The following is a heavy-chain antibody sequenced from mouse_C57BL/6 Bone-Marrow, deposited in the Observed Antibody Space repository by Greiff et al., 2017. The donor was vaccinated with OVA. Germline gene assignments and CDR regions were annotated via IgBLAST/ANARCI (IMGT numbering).Heavy chain of an antibody. CDR2: IYPGNSDT. CDR1: GYTFTSYW. Sequence: EVQLQQSGTVLARPGASVKMSCKTSGYTFTSYWMHWVKQRPGQGLEWIGAIYPGNSDTSYNQKFKGKAKLTAVTSASTAYMELSSLTNEDSAVYYCTRGLGRFAYWGQGTLVTVSA. V-gene: IGHV1-5*01. CDR3: TRGLGRFAY. J-gene: IGHJ3*01. D-gene: IGHD4-1*01.